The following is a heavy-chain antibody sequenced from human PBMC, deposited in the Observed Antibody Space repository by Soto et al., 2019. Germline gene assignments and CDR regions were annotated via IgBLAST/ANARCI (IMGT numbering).Heavy chain of an antibody. CDR3: ARGGSGRLYYYYGMDG. J-gene: IGHJ6*02. Sequence: SETLSLTYAVYGAYFSCYYWGWIRKNPGKGLEWIGEINHIGSTNYNPSLKSRVTISVDTSKNQFSLKLSSVTAADTAVYDCARGGSGRLYYYYGMDGWGQGTTVTFS. V-gene: IGHV4-34*01. CDR1: GAYFSCYY. D-gene: IGHD3-10*01. CDR2: INHIGST.